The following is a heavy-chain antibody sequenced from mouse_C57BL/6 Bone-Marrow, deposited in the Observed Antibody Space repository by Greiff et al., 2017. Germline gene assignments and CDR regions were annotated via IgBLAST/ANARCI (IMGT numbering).Heavy chain of an antibody. Sequence: VQLQQPGAELVKPGASVKVSCKASGYTFTSYWMHWVKQRPGQGLEWIGRIHPSDSDTNYNQKFKGKATLTVDKSSSTAYMQLSSLTSEDSAVYYCAIRVYDGYWYFDVWGTGTTVTVSS. V-gene: IGHV1-74*01. D-gene: IGHD2-3*01. J-gene: IGHJ1*03. CDR2: IHPSDSDT. CDR3: AIRVYDGYWYFDV. CDR1: GYTFTSYW.